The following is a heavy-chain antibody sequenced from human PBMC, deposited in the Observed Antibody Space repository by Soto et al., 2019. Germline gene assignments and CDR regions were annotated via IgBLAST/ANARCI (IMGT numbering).Heavy chain of an antibody. J-gene: IGHJ3*02. CDR3: ARAPLRTAIPKDAFDI. V-gene: IGHV4-4*07. CDR2: IYTSGST. CDR1: GGSFSNSY. D-gene: IGHD2-21*02. Sequence: QLQLQESGPGLVKPSETLSLNCSVSGGSFSNSYWTWIRQPAGKRLEWIGRIYTSGSTTYNPSIKSRVTLSLDTAKSQFSLRLTSVTAADTAVYYCARAPLRTAIPKDAFDIWGQGTMVTVSS.